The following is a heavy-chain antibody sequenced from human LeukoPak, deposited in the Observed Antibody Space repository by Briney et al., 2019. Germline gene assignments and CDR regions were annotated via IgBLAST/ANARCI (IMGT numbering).Heavy chain of an antibody. V-gene: IGHV4-39*01. Sequence: SETLSLTCTVSGGSISGSSYYWGSIRQPPWKGLEWIGSIYYSGSTYYNPSLKSRVTISVDTSKNQFSLKLSSVTAADTAVYYCARHHSSSPRSGLDYCGAGTLVTVSS. CDR2: IYYSGST. CDR1: GGSISGSSYY. CDR3: ARHHSSSPRSGLDY. D-gene: IGHD6-6*01. J-gene: IGHJ4*02.